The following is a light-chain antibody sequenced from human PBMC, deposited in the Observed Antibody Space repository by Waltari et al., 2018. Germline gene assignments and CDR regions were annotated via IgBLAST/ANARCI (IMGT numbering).Light chain of an antibody. J-gene: IGLJ1*01. Sequence: QPVLTQPPSASGTPGQRVSISCSGGTPNIGRNTVNWYQQLPGAAPKFFIHKNNPRHSGVPDRFSGSKSGTSASLAISGLRSEDEADYYCAAWDDSLNGFVFGTGTKVTVL. CDR2: KNN. CDR3: AAWDDSLNGFV. V-gene: IGLV1-44*01. CDR1: TPNIGRNT.